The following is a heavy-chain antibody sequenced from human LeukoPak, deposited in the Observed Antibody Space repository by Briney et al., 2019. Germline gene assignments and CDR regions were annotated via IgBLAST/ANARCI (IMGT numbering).Heavy chain of an antibody. CDR1: GLTFDDYA. CDR3: AKDRATGTRTRLFDY. V-gene: IGHV3-9*01. Sequence: GGSLRLSCAASGLTFDDYAMHWVRQAPGKGLEWVSGISWNSGSIGYADSVKGRFTISRDNAKNSLYLQMNSLRAEDTALYYCAKDRATGTRTRLFDYWGQGTLVTVSS. CDR2: ISWNSGSI. J-gene: IGHJ4*02. D-gene: IGHD1-1*01.